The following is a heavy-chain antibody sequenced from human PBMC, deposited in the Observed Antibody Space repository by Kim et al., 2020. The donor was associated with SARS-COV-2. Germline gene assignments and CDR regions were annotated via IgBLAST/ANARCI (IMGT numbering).Heavy chain of an antibody. J-gene: IGHJ4*02. V-gene: IGHV2-70*01. CDR2: K. D-gene: IGHD1-1*01. CDR3: ARTLTSGPPDY. Sequence: KYYSTSLKTRLTISKDTSKEQVVLTMTNMDPVDTATYYCARTLTSGPPDYWGQGTLVTVSS.